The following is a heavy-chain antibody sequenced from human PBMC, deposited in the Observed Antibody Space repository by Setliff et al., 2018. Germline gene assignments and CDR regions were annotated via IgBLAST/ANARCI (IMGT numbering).Heavy chain of an antibody. Sequence: SETLSLTCTVSGGSVSSHYWSWIRQPPGKELEWIGFIFYSGDTKTNPSLKGRVTMSVDRSKNQFSLELTSVTAADTAVYYCARMSGFLYLDVWGNGTTVTVSS. CDR1: GGSVSSHY. D-gene: IGHD3-3*01. V-gene: IGHV4-59*08. J-gene: IGHJ6*03. CDR3: ARMSGFLYLDV. CDR2: IFYSGDT.